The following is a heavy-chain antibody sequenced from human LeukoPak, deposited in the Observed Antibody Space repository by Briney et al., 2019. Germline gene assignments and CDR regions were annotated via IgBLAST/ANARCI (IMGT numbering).Heavy chain of an antibody. J-gene: IGHJ6*02. D-gene: IGHD3-10*01. CDR1: GFTFSSYG. CDR3: AKARGPDYHYHYGMDV. Sequence: PGGSLRLSCAASGFTFSSYGMHWVRQAPGKGLEWVAVIWFDGSNKYYADSVKGRFTISRDNSKNTLYLQMNSLRPEDTAVYYCAKARGPDYHYHYGMDVWGQGTTVTVSS. V-gene: IGHV3-30*02. CDR2: IWFDGSNK.